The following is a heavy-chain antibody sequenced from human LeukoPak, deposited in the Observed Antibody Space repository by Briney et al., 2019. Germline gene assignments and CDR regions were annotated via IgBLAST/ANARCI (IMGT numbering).Heavy chain of an antibody. CDR2: ISTYNRNT. J-gene: IGHJ4*02. D-gene: IGHD4-23*01. CDR1: GYTFTTYG. CDR3: ARQGYGGHSRGAADY. Sequence: ASVKVSCKASGYTFTTYGISWVRQAPGQGLEWMGWISTYNRNTNYVQKLQGRVTVTTDTSTSTAYMELRSLRSDDTAVYYCARQGYGGHSRGAADYWGQGTLVTVSS. V-gene: IGHV1-18*01.